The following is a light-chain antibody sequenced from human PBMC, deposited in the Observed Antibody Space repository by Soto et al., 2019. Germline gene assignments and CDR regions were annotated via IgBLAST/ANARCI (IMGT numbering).Light chain of an antibody. CDR1: QSVTSN. V-gene: IGKV3-15*01. CDR3: QQYNNWTPWT. J-gene: IGKJ1*01. Sequence: EIVVAQSPATLSVSPGEGATLSCRATQSVTSNLAWYQQKPGQAPSLLIYGASTRATGIPARFSGSGSGTEFTLPISSLQSEDFAVYYCQQYNNWTPWTFGQGTKVDIK. CDR2: GAS.